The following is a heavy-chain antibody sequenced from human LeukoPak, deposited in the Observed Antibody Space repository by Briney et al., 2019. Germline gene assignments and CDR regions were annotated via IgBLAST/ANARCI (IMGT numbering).Heavy chain of an antibody. CDR2: IRQDGSKK. D-gene: IGHD1-26*01. V-gene: IGHV3-7*01. CDR3: ASRDGSYGY. CDR1: GFTFSSYW. J-gene: IGHJ4*02. Sequence: GESLRLSCAASGFTFSSYWMTWVRQAPGKGLEWVANIRQDGSKKYYVDSVKGRFTISRDNAKNSLYLQMNSLRAEDTAVYYCASRDGSYGYWGQGTLVTVSS.